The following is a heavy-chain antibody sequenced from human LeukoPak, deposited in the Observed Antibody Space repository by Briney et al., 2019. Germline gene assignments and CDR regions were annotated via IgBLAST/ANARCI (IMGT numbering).Heavy chain of an antibody. CDR3: ARDRGRVGATPWRPH. CDR1: GGTFSSYA. V-gene: IGHV1-69*04. Sequence: ASVKVSCKASGGTFSSYAISWVRQAPGQGLEWMGRIIPILGVANYAQKFQGRVTITADKSTSTAYMELSSLRSEDTAVYYCARDRGRVGATPWRPHWGQGTLVTVSS. CDR2: IIPILGVA. D-gene: IGHD1-26*01. J-gene: IGHJ4*02.